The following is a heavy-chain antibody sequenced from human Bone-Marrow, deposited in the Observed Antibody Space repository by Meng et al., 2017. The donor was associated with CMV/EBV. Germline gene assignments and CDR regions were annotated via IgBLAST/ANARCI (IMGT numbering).Heavy chain of an antibody. CDR2: IRSRPYGGTT. D-gene: IGHD6-6*01. CDR3: ARGYSSSSFDY. V-gene: IGHV3-49*04. Sequence: GGSLRLSCTASGFIFGDYVMSWVRQAPGKGLEWVGLIRSRPYGGTTEYAASVKGRFTISRDNAKNSLYLQMNSLRAEDTAVYYCARGYSSSSFDYWGQGTLVTVSS. J-gene: IGHJ4*02. CDR1: GFIFGDYV.